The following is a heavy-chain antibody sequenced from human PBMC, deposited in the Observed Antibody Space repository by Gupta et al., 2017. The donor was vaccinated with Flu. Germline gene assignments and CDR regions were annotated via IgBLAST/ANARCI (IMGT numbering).Heavy chain of an antibody. J-gene: IGHJ4*02. Sequence: EVQLVESGGGLVQPGGSLRLSCAASGFTFSNYWMSWVRQAPGKGLEWVADIKQEGSEKNYVDSVKGRFTISRDNSKNSLYLQMNSLRAEDTAMYYCASCRHNFWGQGTLVTVSS. CDR2: IKQEGSEK. CDR1: GFTFSNYW. V-gene: IGHV3-7*01. CDR3: ASCRHNF.